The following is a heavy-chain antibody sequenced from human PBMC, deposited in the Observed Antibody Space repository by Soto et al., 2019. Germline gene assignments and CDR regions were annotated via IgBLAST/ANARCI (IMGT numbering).Heavy chain of an antibody. V-gene: IGHV4-4*02. CDR1: GGSITISTC. J-gene: IGHJ6*02. D-gene: IGHD1-26*01. Sequence: QVQLQESGPGLVKPSGTLSLTCAVPGGSITISTCGGWVRQPPGKGREWIGEICHSGRTNYNPSRKGRVTISVDKSKNQFSLKLSSVTAADTAVYYCARVSGSYYYGMDVWGQGTTVTVSS. CDR3: ARVSGSYYYGMDV. CDR2: ICHSGRT.